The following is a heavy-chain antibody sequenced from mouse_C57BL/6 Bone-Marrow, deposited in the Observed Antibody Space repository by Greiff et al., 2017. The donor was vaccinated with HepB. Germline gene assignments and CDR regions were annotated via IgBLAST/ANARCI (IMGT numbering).Heavy chain of an antibody. J-gene: IGHJ1*03. CDR1: GYTFTSYG. Sequence: QVQLQQSGAELARPGASVKLSCKASGYTFTSYGISWVKQRTGQGLEWIGEIYPRSGNTYYNEKFKGKATLTADKSSSTAYMELRSLTSEDSAVYFCARVHCYYGSSHWYFDVWGTGTTVTVSS. CDR3: ARVHCYYGSSHWYFDV. CDR2: IYPRSGNT. D-gene: IGHD1-1*01. V-gene: IGHV1-81*01.